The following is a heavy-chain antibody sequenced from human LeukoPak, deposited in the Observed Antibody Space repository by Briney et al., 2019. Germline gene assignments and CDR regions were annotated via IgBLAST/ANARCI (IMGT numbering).Heavy chain of an antibody. CDR1: GFTVSSNY. Sequence: GGSLRLSCAASGFTVSSNYMSWVRQAPGKGLEWVSVIYSGGSTYYADSVKGRFTISRDNSKNTLYLQMNSLRAEDTAVYYCAKDYGGSSGWYIKYYFDYWGQGTLVTVSS. V-gene: IGHV3-53*01. J-gene: IGHJ4*02. CDR3: AKDYGGSSGWYIKYYFDY. D-gene: IGHD6-19*01. CDR2: IYSGGST.